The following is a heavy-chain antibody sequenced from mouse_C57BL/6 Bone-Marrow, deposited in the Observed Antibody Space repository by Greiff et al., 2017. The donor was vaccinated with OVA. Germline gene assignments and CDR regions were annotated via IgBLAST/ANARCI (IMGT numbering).Heavy chain of an antibody. CDR1: GYSFTGYY. D-gene: IGHD4-1*02. V-gene: IGHV1-42*01. CDR3: ARRGPTGTFDY. CDR2: INPSTGGT. Sequence: VQLQQSGPELVKPGASVKISCKASGYSFTGYYMNWVKQSPEKSLEWIGEINPSTGGTTYNQKFKAKATLTVDKSSSTAYMQLKSLTSEDSAVYYCARRGPTGTFDYWGQGTTLTVSS. J-gene: IGHJ2*01.